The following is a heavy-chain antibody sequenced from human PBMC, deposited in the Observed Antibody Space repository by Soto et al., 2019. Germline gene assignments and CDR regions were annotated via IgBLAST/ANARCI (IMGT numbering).Heavy chain of an antibody. D-gene: IGHD6-6*01. J-gene: IGHJ6*03. CDR1: GGSFSGYY. CDR2: INHSGST. CDR3: ARGRIAARPRRYLLSYYYMDV. Sequence: SETLSLTCAVYGGSFSGYYWSWIRQPPGKGLEWIGEINHSGSTNYNPSLKSRVTISVDTSKNQFSLKLSSVTAADTAVYYCARGRIAARPRRYLLSYYYMDVWGKGTTVTVSS. V-gene: IGHV4-34*01.